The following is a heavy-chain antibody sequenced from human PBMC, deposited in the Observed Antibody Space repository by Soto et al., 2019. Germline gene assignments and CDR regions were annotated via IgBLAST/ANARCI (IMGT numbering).Heavy chain of an antibody. CDR2: ISYSGNT. J-gene: IGHJ5*02. CDR1: GGSVSSSTYY. D-gene: IGHD3-22*01. V-gene: IGHV4-39*01. CDR3: ARDFFDSSDNPTNWFAP. Sequence: PSETLSLTCTVSGGSVSSSTYYWGWIRQSPGKGLEWIGSISYSGNTKYNPSLKSRVTISVDTSKNQFSMRLTSVTAADAALYYCARDFFDSSDNPTNWFAPWGQGPLVPVPS.